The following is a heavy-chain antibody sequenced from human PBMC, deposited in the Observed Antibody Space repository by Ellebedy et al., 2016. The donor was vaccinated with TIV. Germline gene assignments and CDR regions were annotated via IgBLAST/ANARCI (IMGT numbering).Heavy chain of an antibody. D-gene: IGHD3-9*01. CDR2: IYYGGYT. V-gene: IGHV4-59*08. CDR1: GGSISTYY. J-gene: IGHJ6*02. Sequence: MPSETLSLTCTVSGGSISTYYWSWIRQPPGQGLEWIGYIYYGGYTEYNLSLKSLVTISLDTSKDQFSLRLSSVTAADTAVYYCARGPLRYFDWVYYDHGMDVWGQGITVTVSS. CDR3: ARGPLRYFDWVYYDHGMDV.